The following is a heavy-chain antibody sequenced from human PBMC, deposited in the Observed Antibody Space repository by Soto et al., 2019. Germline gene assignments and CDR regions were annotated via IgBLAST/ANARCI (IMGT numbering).Heavy chain of an antibody. CDR1: SGSFSTYY. Sequence: QVQLQQWGAGLLKPSETLSLTFAVYSGSFSTYYWNWIRQPPGKGLAWNGEINQSGSTNYNPSLKNRVTTAVDTSKNQFSLKLNSVTAADTVVYYCARVYDYNSGSSSPYWGQGTLVTVSS. V-gene: IGHV4-34*01. CDR2: INQSGST. D-gene: IGHD3-10*01. CDR3: ARVYDYNSGSSSPY. J-gene: IGHJ4*02.